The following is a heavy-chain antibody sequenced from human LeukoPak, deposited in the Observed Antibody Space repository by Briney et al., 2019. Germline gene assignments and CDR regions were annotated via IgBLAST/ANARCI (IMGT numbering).Heavy chain of an antibody. Sequence: SETLSLTCAVYGESFSGYQWSWIRQAPGKGLEWIGEIKHTGSTSYNPSLKSRVTISVDTSKNQFSLKLSSVTAADTAVYYCARRGYAGWFDPWGQGTLVTVSS. CDR2: IKHTGST. J-gene: IGHJ5*02. V-gene: IGHV4-34*01. D-gene: IGHD3-10*01. CDR1: GESFSGYQ. CDR3: ARRGYAGWFDP.